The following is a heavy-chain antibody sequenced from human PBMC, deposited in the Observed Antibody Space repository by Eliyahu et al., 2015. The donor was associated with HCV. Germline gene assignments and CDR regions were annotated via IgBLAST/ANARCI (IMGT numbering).Heavy chain of an antibody. J-gene: IGHJ1*01. Sequence: VQPGGSLRLSCAASGFKFDTYVMSWVRQAPGKGLEWVCAISASGKIDYYAESVXGRFTVSRDNAENTVSLEMNSLTTEDTAVYFCAKDFETGGWVAEYLQQWGQGTLVIVSS. CDR1: GFKFDTYV. V-gene: IGHV3-23*01. D-gene: IGHD6-19*01. CDR2: ISASGKID. CDR3: AKDFETGGWVAEYLQQ.